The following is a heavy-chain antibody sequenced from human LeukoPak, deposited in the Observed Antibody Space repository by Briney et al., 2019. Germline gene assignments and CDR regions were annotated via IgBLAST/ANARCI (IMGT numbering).Heavy chain of an antibody. V-gene: IGHV3-48*03. CDR2: ISSSGSTI. CDR1: GFTFSSYE. CDR3: ARDVSYRGRASWFDP. J-gene: IGHJ5*02. D-gene: IGHD3-16*02. Sequence: GGSLRLSCAASGFTFSSYEMNWVRQAPGKGLEWVSYISSSGSTIYYADSVKGRFTISRDNAKNSLYLQMNSLRAEDTAVYYCARDVSYRGRASWFDPWGQGTLVTVSS.